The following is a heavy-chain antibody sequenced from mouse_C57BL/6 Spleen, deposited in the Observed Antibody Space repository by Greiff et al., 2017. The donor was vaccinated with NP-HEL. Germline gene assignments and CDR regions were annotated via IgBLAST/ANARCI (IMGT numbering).Heavy chain of an antibody. J-gene: IGHJ4*01. V-gene: IGHV1-82*01. CDR2: IYPGDGDT. Sequence: VQLQQSGPELVKPGASVKISCKASGYAFSSSWMNWVKQRPGKGLEWIGRIYPGDGDTNYNGKFKGKATLTADKSSSTAYMQLSSLTSEDSAVYFCARGPEDAMDYWGQGTSVTVSS. CDR3: ARGPEDAMDY. CDR1: GYAFSSSW.